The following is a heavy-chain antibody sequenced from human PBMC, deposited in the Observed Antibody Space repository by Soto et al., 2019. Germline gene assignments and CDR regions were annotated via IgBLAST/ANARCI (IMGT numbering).Heavy chain of an antibody. J-gene: IGHJ5*02. V-gene: IGHV3-15*01. CDR1: GFTFSNAW. CDR3: XXXXXXXXXXCP. Sequence: EVQLVESGGGLVKPGESLRLSCAASGFTFSNAWMNWVRQGPGKGLEWVGRIKSNAYGATTDYAAPVKGRFTISRDDSXXXXXXXXXXXXXXXXXXXXXXXXXXXXXXXCPWGQGSLVTVSS. CDR2: IKSNAYGATT.